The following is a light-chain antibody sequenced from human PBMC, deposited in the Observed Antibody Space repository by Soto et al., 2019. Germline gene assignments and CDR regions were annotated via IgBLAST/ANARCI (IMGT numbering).Light chain of an antibody. CDR3: QQYGSSPQT. V-gene: IGKV3-20*01. J-gene: IGKJ1*01. CDR2: DAS. Sequence: EIVLTQSPGTLSLSPGERATLSCRASQSVSSSYLAWYQLKPGQAPRLLIYDASSRATGIPDRFSGSGSGTDFTLTISRLEPEDFAVYYWQQYGSSPQTFGQGTKVEIK. CDR1: QSVSSSY.